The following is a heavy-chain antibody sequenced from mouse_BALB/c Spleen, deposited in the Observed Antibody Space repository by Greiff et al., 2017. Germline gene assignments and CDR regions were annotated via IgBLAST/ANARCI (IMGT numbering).Heavy chain of an antibody. CDR1: GYTFTSYW. J-gene: IGHJ4*01. CDR2: IYPGSGST. Sequence: LKQPGSELVRPGASVKLSCKASGYTFTSYWMHWVKQRPGQGLEWIGNIYPGSGSTNYDEKFKSKATLTVDTSSSTAYMQLSSLTSEDSAVYYCTRESSYDAMDYWGQGTSVTVSS. CDR3: TRESSYDAMDY. D-gene: IGHD1-1*01. V-gene: IGHV1S22*01.